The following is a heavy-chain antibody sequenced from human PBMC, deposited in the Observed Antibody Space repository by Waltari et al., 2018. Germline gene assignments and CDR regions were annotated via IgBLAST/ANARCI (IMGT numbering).Heavy chain of an antibody. CDR3: AANAAGYSSSPWFDP. V-gene: IGHV4-4*02. Sequence: QVQLQESGPGLVKPSGTLSLTCAGSGGSISSSHWWSWVRQPPGKGLEWIGAYYHSGITNYNPSLKSRVTVTVDKSKHLSSLKLRSVAAADTAMYYCAANAAGYSSSPWFDPWGQGTLVTVSS. CDR1: GGSISSSHW. J-gene: IGHJ5*02. CDR2: YYHSGIT. D-gene: IGHD6-6*01.